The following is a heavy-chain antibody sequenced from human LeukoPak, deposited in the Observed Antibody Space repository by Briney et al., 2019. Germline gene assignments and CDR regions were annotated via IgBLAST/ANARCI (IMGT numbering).Heavy chain of an antibody. CDR2: INHSGST. CDR1: GGSFSGYY. J-gene: IGHJ4*02. V-gene: IGHV4-34*01. D-gene: IGHD5-12*01. Sequence: SETLSLTCAVYGGSFSGYYWSWIRQPPGKGLEWIGEINHSGSTNYNPSLKSRVTISVDTSKNQFSLKLSSVTAADTAVYYCARAVVYSGYDYRPDYFDYWGQGTLVTVSS. CDR3: ARAVVYSGYDYRPDYFDY.